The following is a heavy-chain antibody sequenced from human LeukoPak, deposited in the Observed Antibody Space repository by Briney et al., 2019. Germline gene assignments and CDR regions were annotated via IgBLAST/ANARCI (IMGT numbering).Heavy chain of an antibody. CDR1: GFTFSSYE. D-gene: IGHD5-18*01. CDR2: ISSSGRNI. J-gene: IGHJ4*02. Sequence: GGSLRLSCAASGFTFSSYEMNWVRQAPGKGLEWVSYISSSGRNIYYADSVKGRFTISRDNAKNSLYLQMNSLRAEDTAVYYCARDLVQLWSKDFWGQGTLATVSS. CDR3: ARDLVQLWSKDF. V-gene: IGHV3-48*03.